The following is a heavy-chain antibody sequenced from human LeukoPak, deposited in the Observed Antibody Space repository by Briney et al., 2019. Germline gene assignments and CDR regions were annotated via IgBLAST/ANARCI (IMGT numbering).Heavy chain of an antibody. V-gene: IGHV4-38-2*02. CDR1: AYCISSGYY. CDR2: IYHSGST. CDR3: ASRGSSGWYFDY. D-gene: IGHD6-19*01. Sequence: PSETLSLTCTVSAYCISSGYYWGWIRQPPGKGLEWIGSIYHSGSTYYNPSLKSRVTISVDTSKNQFSLKLSSVTAADTAVYYCASRGSSGWYFDYWGQGTLVTVSS. J-gene: IGHJ4*02.